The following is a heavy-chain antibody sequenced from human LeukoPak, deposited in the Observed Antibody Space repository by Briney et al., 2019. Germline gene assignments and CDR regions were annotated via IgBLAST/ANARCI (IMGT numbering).Heavy chain of an antibody. J-gene: IGHJ4*02. CDR3: ARESESSGWYDY. Sequence: GGSLRLSCAAPGFMFHDYAIHWVRQAPGKGLEWVSLISGDGGSTFYADSVKGRFTISRDNSKNSLYLQMNSLRSDDTALYYCARESESSGWYDYGGQGTLVTVFS. V-gene: IGHV3-43*02. CDR1: GFMFHDYA. CDR2: ISGDGGST. D-gene: IGHD6-19*01.